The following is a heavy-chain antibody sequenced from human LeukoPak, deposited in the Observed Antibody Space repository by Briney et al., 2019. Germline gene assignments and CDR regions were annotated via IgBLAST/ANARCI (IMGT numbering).Heavy chain of an antibody. CDR1: GFTFSSYA. D-gene: IGHD4-17*01. Sequence: GGSLRLSCAASGFTFSSYAMSRVRQAPGKGLEWVSAISGSGGSTYYADSVKGRFTISRDNSKNTLYLQMNSLRAEDTAVYYCALMTTVTSPSGYWGQGTLVTVSS. CDR3: ALMTTVTSPSGY. J-gene: IGHJ4*02. V-gene: IGHV3-23*01. CDR2: ISGSGGST.